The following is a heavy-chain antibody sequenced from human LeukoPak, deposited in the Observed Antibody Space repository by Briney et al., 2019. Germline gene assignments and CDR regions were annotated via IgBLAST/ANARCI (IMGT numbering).Heavy chain of an antibody. CDR3: ARDRGGDASNSERFDF. CDR2: VWFDGISK. D-gene: IGHD5-24*01. V-gene: IGHV3-33*01. Sequence: PGGSLRLSCAASGFTFRNYGMHWVRQAPGKALECVAVVWFDGISKNYADSVKGRFTISRDNSKNTLSLEMNSLRAEDTALYFCARDRGGDASNSERFDFWGQGTRVTVSS. J-gene: IGHJ4*02. CDR1: GFTFRNYG.